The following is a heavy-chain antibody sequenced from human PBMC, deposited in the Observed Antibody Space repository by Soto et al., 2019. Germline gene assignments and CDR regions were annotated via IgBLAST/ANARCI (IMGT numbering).Heavy chain of an antibody. J-gene: IGHJ6*02. CDR1: GFTFSSYS. CDR3: ARGAGYSSSIHYYYYGMDV. Sequence: EVQLVESGGGLVKPGGSLRLSCAASGFTFSSYSMNWVRQAPGKGLEWVSSISSSSSYIYYADSVKGRFTISRDNAKNSLDLQMNSLRAEDTAVYYCARGAGYSSSIHYYYYGMDVWGQGTTVTVSS. D-gene: IGHD6-6*01. V-gene: IGHV3-21*01. CDR2: ISSSSSYI.